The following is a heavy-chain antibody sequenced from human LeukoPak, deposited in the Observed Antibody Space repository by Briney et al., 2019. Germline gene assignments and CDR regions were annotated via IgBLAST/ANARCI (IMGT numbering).Heavy chain of an antibody. CDR2: ISYDANIGSNK. J-gene: IGHJ6*02. CDR1: GFTFSRYA. CDR3: ARDQMGPYYGMDV. Sequence: GGSLRLSCATSGFTFSRYAMHWVRQAPGKGLEWVALISYDANIGSNKYYADSVKGRFTISRDNSKNTLYLQMNSLRAEDTAVYYCARDQMGPYYGMDVWGQGTTVTVSS. V-gene: IGHV3-30-3*01. D-gene: IGHD5-24*01.